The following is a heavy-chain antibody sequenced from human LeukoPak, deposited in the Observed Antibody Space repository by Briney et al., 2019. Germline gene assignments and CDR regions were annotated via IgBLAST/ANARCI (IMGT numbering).Heavy chain of an antibody. CDR3: ARDAYCADDCSQTLDS. J-gene: IGHJ4*02. CDR1: GFNFSLYG. D-gene: IGHD2-21*02. Sequence: GGSLRLSCAASGFNFSLYGMSWVRQAPGKGLEWVSSISTGSGYIYYADSLKGRFTISRDNAKNSVYLQMNSLRAEDTAVYYCARDAYCADDCSQTLDSWGQGTLVTVSS. V-gene: IGHV3-21*01. CDR2: ISTGSGYI.